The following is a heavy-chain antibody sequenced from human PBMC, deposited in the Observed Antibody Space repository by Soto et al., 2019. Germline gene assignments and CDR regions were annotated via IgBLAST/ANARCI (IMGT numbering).Heavy chain of an antibody. J-gene: IGHJ4*02. D-gene: IGHD1-26*01. V-gene: IGHV3-23*01. CDR1: GFTFSAYA. CDR3: AKSGRFFYFDC. CDR2: ITGSGSSA. Sequence: PGGSLRLSCAASGFTFSAYAIIWVRQAPGKGLEWVSGITGSGSSAYYADSVRGRFTISRDNSKNTLYLQMNSLRAEDTAVYYCAKSGRFFYFDCWGQGTQVTVYS.